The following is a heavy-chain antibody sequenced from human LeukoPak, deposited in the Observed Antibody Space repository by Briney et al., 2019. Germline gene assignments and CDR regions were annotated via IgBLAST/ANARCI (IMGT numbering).Heavy chain of an antibody. CDR1: RFTFSSYA. CDR3: ARDYCSSTSCYPDY. J-gene: IGHJ4*02. Sequence: PGGSLRLSCAASRFTFSSYAMSWVRQAPGKGLEWVSGLSGSGDITYYADSVKGRFTISRDNAKNTLYLQMNSLRAEDTAVYYCARDYCSSTSCYPDYWGQGTLVTVSS. V-gene: IGHV3-23*01. CDR2: LSGSGDIT. D-gene: IGHD2-2*01.